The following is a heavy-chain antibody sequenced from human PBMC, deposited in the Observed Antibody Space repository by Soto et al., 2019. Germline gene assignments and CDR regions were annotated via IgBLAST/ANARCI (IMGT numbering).Heavy chain of an antibody. Sequence: ASVNVSCKASGGTFSSYTISWVRQAPGQGLEWMGRIIPILGIANYAQKFQGRVTITADKSTSTAYMELSSLRSEDTAVYYCATPTTVTTFDAFDIWGQGTMVTVSS. CDR2: IIPILGIA. D-gene: IGHD4-17*01. CDR3: ATPTTVTTFDAFDI. V-gene: IGHV1-69*02. CDR1: GGTFSSYT. J-gene: IGHJ3*02.